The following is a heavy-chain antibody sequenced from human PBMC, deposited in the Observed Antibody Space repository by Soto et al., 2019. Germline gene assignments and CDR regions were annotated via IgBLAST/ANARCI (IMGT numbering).Heavy chain of an antibody. CDR1: GYTFTSYA. Sequence: ASVKVSCKASGYTFTSYAMHWVRQAPGQRLEWMGWINAGNGNTKFSQKFQGRVTITRDTSASTAYMELSSLRSEDTAVYYCARAYYYGSGTLYNYYSYYMDVWGKGTTVTVSS. CDR3: ARAYYYGSGTLYNYYSYYMDV. CDR2: INAGNGNT. J-gene: IGHJ6*03. D-gene: IGHD3-10*01. V-gene: IGHV1-3*01.